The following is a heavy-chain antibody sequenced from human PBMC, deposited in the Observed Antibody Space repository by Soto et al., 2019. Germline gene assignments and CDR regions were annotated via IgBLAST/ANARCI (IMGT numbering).Heavy chain of an antibody. D-gene: IGHD3-16*01. V-gene: IGHV3-23*01. CDR1: GFTFTDYA. CDR2: IGGRGSHT. CDR3: AKGRSFLITSYATTFAY. J-gene: IGHJ4*02. Sequence: EVRLLESGGGLVPPGGSLRLSCAASGFTFTDYAMSWVRQAPGKGLECVSIIGGRGSHTSYADSVKGRFTISRDNSKNTVYLEMHSLTADDPALYFCAKGRSFLITSYATTFAYWGLGLLVTVSS.